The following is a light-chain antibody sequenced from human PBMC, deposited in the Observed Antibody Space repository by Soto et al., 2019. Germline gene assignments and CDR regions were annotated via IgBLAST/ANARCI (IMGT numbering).Light chain of an antibody. J-gene: IGKJ2*01. Sequence: DIQMPQSPSSLSASVGDRVTITCRASQSISSYLNWYQQKPGKAPKLLIYAASSLQSGVPSRFSGSGSGTDFTLTISTLQPEDFPTYYCQQSYSTPPMYTFGQGTMLEI. CDR2: AAS. CDR1: QSISSY. CDR3: QQSYSTPPMYT. V-gene: IGKV1-39*01.